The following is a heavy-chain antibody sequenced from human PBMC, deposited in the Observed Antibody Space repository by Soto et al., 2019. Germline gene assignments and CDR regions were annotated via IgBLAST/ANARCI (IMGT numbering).Heavy chain of an antibody. CDR1: GYTFTGYY. CDR2: INPNSGGT. CDR3: ARAPFGVVTPDNWFDP. V-gene: IGHV1-2*04. D-gene: IGHD3-3*01. Sequence: ASVKVSCKASGYTFTGYYMHWVRQAPGQGLEWMGWINPNSGGTNYAQKFQGWVTMTRDTSISTAYMELSRLRSDDTAVYYCARAPFGVVTPDNWFDPWGQGTLVTVSS. J-gene: IGHJ5*02.